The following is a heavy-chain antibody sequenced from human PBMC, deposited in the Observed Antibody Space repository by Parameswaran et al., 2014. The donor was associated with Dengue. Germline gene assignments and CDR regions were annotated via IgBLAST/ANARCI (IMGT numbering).Heavy chain of an antibody. CDR2: IRSKAYGGTT. CDR3: TRGGYSYGSIWGKIGAFDI. V-gene: IGHV3-49*02. Sequence: RWIRQPPGKGLEWVGFIRSKAYGGTTEYAASVKGRFTISRDDSKSIAYLQMNSLKTEDTAVYYCTRGGYSYGSIWGKIGAFDIWGQGTMVTVSS. J-gene: IGHJ3*02. D-gene: IGHD5-18*01.